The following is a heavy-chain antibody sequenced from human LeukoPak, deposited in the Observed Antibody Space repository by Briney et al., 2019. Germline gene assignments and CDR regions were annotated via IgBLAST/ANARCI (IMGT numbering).Heavy chain of an antibody. D-gene: IGHD1-26*01. CDR2: INHSGST. CDR1: GGSFSGYY. J-gene: IGHJ4*02. CDR3: ANFGSYYEYYFDY. Sequence: PSETLSLICAVYGGSFSGYYWSWIRQPPGKGLEWIGEINHSGSTNYNPSLKSRVTISVDTSKNQFSLKLSSVTAADTAVYYCANFGSYYEYYFDYWGQGTLVTVSS. V-gene: IGHV4-34*01.